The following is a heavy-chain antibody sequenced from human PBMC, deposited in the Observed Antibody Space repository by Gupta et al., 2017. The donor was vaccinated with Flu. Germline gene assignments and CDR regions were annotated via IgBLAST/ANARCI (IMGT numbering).Heavy chain of an antibody. D-gene: IGHD6-19*01. Sequence: EVQLVESGGGLVQPGRSLRLSCTASGFTFGDYGSSWGRQAQGKGLEWVGFIRSKAYGGTTEYAASVKGRFTISRDDSKSIAYLQMNSLKTEDTAVYYCTRASREYSSGWYGDYWGQGILVTVSS. CDR2: IRSKAYGGTT. CDR3: TRASREYSSGWYGDY. CDR1: GFTFGDYG. J-gene: IGHJ4*02. V-gene: IGHV3-49*04.